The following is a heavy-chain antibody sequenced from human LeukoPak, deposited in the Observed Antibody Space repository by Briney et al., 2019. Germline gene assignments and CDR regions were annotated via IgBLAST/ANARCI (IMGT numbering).Heavy chain of an antibody. D-gene: IGHD3-16*01. CDR2: ISTYSTYK. Sequence: GRSLRLSCAASGFIFNSYDMDWVRQAPGKGLEWVASISTYSTYKKYGDSVKGRFTISRDNANSSLSLQMNSLKVEDTAVYYCVREGGPYSHYYYMDVWGKGTTVAVSS. V-gene: IGHV3-21*01. J-gene: IGHJ6*03. CDR1: GFIFNSYD. CDR3: VREGGPYSHYYYMDV.